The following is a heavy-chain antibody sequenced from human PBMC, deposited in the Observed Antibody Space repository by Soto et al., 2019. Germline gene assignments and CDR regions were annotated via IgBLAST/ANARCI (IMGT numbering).Heavy chain of an antibody. V-gene: IGHV4-59*01. CDR1: GGSISSYY. CDR2: IYYSGST. CDR3: ARSRRDGYNYGDFLNWFDP. J-gene: IGHJ5*02. D-gene: IGHD5-12*01. Sequence: PSETLSLTCTVSGGSISSYYWSWIRQPPGKGLEWIGYIYYSGSTNYNPSLKSRVTISVDTSKNQFSLKLSSVAAADTAVYYCARSRRDGYNYGDFLNWFDPWGQGTLVTVSS.